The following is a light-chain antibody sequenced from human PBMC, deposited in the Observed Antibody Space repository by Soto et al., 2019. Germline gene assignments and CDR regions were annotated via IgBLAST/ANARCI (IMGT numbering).Light chain of an antibody. CDR3: QQRHNWPIT. CDR2: DAS. J-gene: IGKJ5*01. V-gene: IGKV3-11*01. CDR1: QSVSSY. Sequence: EIVLTQSPATLSLSPGERATLSCMASQSVSSYLAWYQQKPGQAPRLLIYDASNRATGIPARFSGSGSGTDFTLTISSLEPADLGVYYCQQRHNWPITFGQGTRLEI.